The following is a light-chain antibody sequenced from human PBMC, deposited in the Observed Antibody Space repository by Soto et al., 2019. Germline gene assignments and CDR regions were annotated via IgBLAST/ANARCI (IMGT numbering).Light chain of an antibody. CDR3: QQRSNWPHT. Sequence: EILSTQSPATLSLSPGEIATLSCRASQSVSSYLAWYQQKPGQAPRLLIYDASKRATGIPARFSGSGSGTDFTLTISSLEPEDSAVYYCQQRSNWPHTFGQGTKLEIK. J-gene: IGKJ2*01. V-gene: IGKV3-11*01. CDR1: QSVSSY. CDR2: DAS.